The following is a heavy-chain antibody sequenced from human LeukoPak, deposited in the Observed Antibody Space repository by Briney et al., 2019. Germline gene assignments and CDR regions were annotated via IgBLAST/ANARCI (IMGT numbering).Heavy chain of an antibody. J-gene: IGHJ4*02. V-gene: IGHV1-69*10. CDR1: GGTFSSYA. CDR2: IIPILGIA. D-gene: IGHD1-1*01. CDR3: ARDNDWNDLGAHYYFDY. Sequence: SVKVSCKASGGTFSSYAISWVRQAPGQGLEWMGGIIPILGIANYAQKFQGRVTITADKSTSTAYMELSSLRSEDTAVYYCARDNDWNDLGAHYYFDYWGQGTLVTVSS.